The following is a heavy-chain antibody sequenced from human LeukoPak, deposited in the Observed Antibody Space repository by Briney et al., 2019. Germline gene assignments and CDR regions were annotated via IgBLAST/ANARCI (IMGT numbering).Heavy chain of an antibody. Sequence: SSETLSLTCTVSGGSISSYYWSWIRQPPGKGLEWIRYIYYSGNSNYNPSLKSRVTISADTSKNEFSLKLSSVTAADTAIYYCATRSTGVAATFDSWGQGALVTVSS. CDR1: GGSISSYY. J-gene: IGHJ4*02. CDR3: ATRSTGVAATFDS. CDR2: IYYSGNS. D-gene: IGHD2-15*01. V-gene: IGHV4-59*01.